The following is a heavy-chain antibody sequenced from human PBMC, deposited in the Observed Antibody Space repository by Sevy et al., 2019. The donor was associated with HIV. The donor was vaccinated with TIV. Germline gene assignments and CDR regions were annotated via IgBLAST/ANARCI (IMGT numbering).Heavy chain of an antibody. Sequence: SETLSLTCTVSGDSITSYYWAWIRQPPGKGLEWIGNVNNGGSTNYNPSLKSRLTISGDTTNNQFSLKLGSVTVADTAVYFCARPHTSGGRRFEHWGQGILVTVSS. V-gene: IGHV4-59*01. D-gene: IGHD6-19*01. CDR1: GDSITSYY. J-gene: IGHJ4*02. CDR3: ARPHTSGGRRFEH. CDR2: VNNGGST.